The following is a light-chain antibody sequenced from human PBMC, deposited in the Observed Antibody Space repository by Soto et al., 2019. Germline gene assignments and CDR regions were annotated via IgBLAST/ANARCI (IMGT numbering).Light chain of an antibody. Sequence: DIQMTQSPSSLSASVGDRVTVTCRASQSITTYLNWYQQKPGKAPKLLIYAASSLQSGVPSRFSGSGSGTDFTLTITRLQPEDFATYICQHSYGTPWTFGQGTKVEIK. V-gene: IGKV1-39*01. CDR2: AAS. CDR3: QHSYGTPWT. J-gene: IGKJ1*01. CDR1: QSITTY.